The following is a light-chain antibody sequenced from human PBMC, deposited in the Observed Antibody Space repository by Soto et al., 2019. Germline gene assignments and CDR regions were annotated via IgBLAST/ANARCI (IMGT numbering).Light chain of an antibody. J-gene: IGLJ1*01. V-gene: IGLV2-14*01. CDR2: EVS. Sequence: QSVLTRPASVSGSPGQSITISCTGTSSDVGAYNRVSWYQQYPGQAPKVIIYEVSNRPSGVSYRFSGSKSGNTASLTISGLQAEDEADYYCNAFTTTSTYVFGTGTKLTVL. CDR3: NAFTTTSTYV. CDR1: SSDVGAYNR.